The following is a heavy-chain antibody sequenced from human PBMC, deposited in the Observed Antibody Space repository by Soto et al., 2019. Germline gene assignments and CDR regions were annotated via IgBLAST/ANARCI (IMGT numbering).Heavy chain of an antibody. V-gene: IGHV3-7*01. CDR1: GFTFSSYW. D-gene: IGHD4-4*01. CDR3: ATGEPDDYSNYDGY. CDR2: IKQDGSEK. J-gene: IGHJ4*02. Sequence: EVQLVESGGGLVQPGGSLRLSCAASGFTFSSYWMSWVRQAPGKGLEWVANIKQDGSEKYYVDSVKGRFTISRDNAKNSLYLQMNSLRAEDTAVYYCATGEPDDYSNYDGYWGQGTLVTVSS.